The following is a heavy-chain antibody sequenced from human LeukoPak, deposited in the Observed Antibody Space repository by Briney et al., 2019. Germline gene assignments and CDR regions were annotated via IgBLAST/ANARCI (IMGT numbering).Heavy chain of an antibody. CDR2: IYTSGST. CDR1: GGSISSYY. Sequence: SETLSLTCTVSGGSISSYYWSWIRQPAGKGLEWIGRIYTSGSTNYNPSLKSRVTMSVDTSKNQFSLKLSSVTAADTAVYYCAREYYDSSGYYHHFDYWGQGTLVTVSS. J-gene: IGHJ4*02. V-gene: IGHV4-4*07. CDR3: AREYYDSSGYYHHFDY. D-gene: IGHD3-22*01.